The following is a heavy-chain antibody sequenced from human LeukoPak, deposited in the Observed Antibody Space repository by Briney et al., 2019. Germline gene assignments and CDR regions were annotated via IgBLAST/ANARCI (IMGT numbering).Heavy chain of an antibody. CDR2: IRYDGSNK. D-gene: IGHD2-2*01. CDR1: GFTFSSYG. Sequence: PGGSLRLSCAVSGFTFSSYGMHWVRQAPGKGLEWVAFIRYDGSNKYYADSVKGRFTISRDNSKNTLYLQMNSLRAEDTAVYYCAKGDRLGYCSSTSCFGHGDYWGQGTLVTVSS. V-gene: IGHV3-30*02. J-gene: IGHJ4*02. CDR3: AKGDRLGYCSSTSCFGHGDY.